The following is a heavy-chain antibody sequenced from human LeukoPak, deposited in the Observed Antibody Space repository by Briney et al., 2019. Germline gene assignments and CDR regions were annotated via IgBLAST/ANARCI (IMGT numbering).Heavy chain of an antibody. V-gene: IGHV1-69*05. J-gene: IGHJ4*02. D-gene: IGHD3-22*01. CDR2: IIPIFGTA. CDR3: ARDPDSGYYYYFDY. Sequence: GASVKVSCKASGGTFSSYAISWVRQAPGQGLEWMGGIIPIFGTANYAQRFQGRVTITTDESTSTAYMELSSLRSEDTAVYYCARDPDSGYYYYFDYWGQGTLVTVSS. CDR1: GGTFSSYA.